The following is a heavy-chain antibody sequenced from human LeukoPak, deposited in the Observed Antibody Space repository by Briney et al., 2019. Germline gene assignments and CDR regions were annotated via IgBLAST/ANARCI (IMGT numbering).Heavy chain of an antibody. J-gene: IGHJ4*02. CDR3: ASGYDYVWGSPY. CDR1: GGSISSYNSY. D-gene: IGHD3-16*01. Sequence: SETLSLTCTVSGGSISSYNSYWGWIRQPPGKGLEWIGSLYYSGSPYYNPSLKSRVTISVDTSKNQFSLKLSSVTAADTAVYYCASGYDYVWGSPYWGQGTLVTVSS. CDR2: LYYSGSP. V-gene: IGHV4-39*07.